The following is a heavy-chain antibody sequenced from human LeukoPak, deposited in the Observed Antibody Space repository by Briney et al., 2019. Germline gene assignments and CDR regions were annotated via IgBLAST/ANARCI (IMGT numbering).Heavy chain of an antibody. V-gene: IGHV3-30*18. CDR2: ISYDGSNK. CDR1: GFTFSSYG. CDR3: AKDGCNLSDYYYYGMDV. D-gene: IGHD5-24*01. Sequence: PGGSLRLSCAASGFTFSSYGMHWVRQAPGKGLEWVAVISYDGSNKYYADSVKGRFTISRDNSKNTLYLQMNSLRAEDTAVYYCAKDGCNLSDYYYYGMDVWGQGTTVTVSS. J-gene: IGHJ6*02.